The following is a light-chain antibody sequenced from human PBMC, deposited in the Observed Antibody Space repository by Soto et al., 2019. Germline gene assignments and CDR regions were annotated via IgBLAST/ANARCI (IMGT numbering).Light chain of an antibody. CDR1: QSVSRSY. CDR3: QQYGSSPYT. Sequence: EIVLTQSPGTLSLSPGERATLSCRASQSVSRSYLAWYQQKPGQAPRLLIYGASSRATGIPDRFSGSGSGTGFTLTISRLEPEDFAVYYCQQYGSSPYTFGQGTKLEIK. J-gene: IGKJ2*01. V-gene: IGKV3-20*01. CDR2: GAS.